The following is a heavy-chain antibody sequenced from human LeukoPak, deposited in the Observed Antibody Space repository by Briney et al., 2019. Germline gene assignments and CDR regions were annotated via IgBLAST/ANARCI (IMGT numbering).Heavy chain of an antibody. J-gene: IGHJ3*02. Sequence: GGSLRLSCAASGFTFNNYAMGWVRQPPGKGLEWVAVIWSNGVNKYYGDSVKGRFTTSRDNSENTMSLQMNDLRAEDTGVYYCVKERAPFDAFDIWGQGTVVTVS. CDR1: GFTFNNYA. CDR2: IWSNGVNK. CDR3: VKERAPFDAFDI. V-gene: IGHV3-33*06.